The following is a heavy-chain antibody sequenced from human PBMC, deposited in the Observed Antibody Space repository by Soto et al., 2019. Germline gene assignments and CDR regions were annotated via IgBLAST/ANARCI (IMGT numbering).Heavy chain of an antibody. J-gene: IGHJ5*02. V-gene: IGHV3-33*01. D-gene: IGHD3-10*01. Sequence: HPGGSLRLSCAASGFTFSSYGMHWVRQAPGKGLEWVAVIWYDGSNKYYADSVKGRFTISRDNSKNTLYLQMNSLRAEDTAVYYCARDEEEMDYYGSEPWFDPWGQGTLVTVSS. CDR1: GFTFSSYG. CDR2: IWYDGSNK. CDR3: ARDEEEMDYYGSEPWFDP.